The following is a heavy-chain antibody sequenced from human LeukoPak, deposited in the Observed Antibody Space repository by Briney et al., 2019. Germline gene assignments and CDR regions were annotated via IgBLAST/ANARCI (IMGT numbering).Heavy chain of an antibody. CDR2: ISPNSGGT. Sequence: GASVKVSCKASGYTFTGYYMHWVRQAPGQGLEWMGRISPNSGGTNYAQKFQGRVTMTRDTSISTAYMELSRLRSDDTAVYYCATADIVATIEDYWGQGTLVTVSS. D-gene: IGHD5-12*01. CDR3: ATADIVATIEDY. V-gene: IGHV1-2*06. CDR1: GYTFTGYY. J-gene: IGHJ4*02.